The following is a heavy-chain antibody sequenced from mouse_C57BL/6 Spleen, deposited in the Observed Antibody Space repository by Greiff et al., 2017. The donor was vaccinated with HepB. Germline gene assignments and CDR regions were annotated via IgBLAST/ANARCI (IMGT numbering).Heavy chain of an antibody. D-gene: IGHD2-4*01. V-gene: IGHV1-59*01. CDR2: IDPSDSYT. Sequence: QVQLQQPGAELVRPGTSVKLSCKASGYTFPSYWLHWVKQRPGQGLEWIGVIDPSDSYTNYNQKFKGKATLTVDTSSSTAYMQLSSLTSEDSAVYYCAREGSSTLYYDYDGFAYWGQGTLVTVSA. J-gene: IGHJ3*01. CDR3: AREGSSTLYYDYDGFAY. CDR1: GYTFPSYW.